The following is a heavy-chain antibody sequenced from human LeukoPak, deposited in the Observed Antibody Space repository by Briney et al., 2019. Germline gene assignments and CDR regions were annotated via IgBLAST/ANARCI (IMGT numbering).Heavy chain of an antibody. Sequence: SETLSLTCTVSGGSISSYYWSWIRQPPGKGLEWIGYIYYSGSTNYNPSLKSRVTISVDTSKNQFSLKLSSVTAADTAVYYCARATRDSSRGRYGMDVWGQGTTVTVSS. CDR2: IYYSGST. J-gene: IGHJ6*02. D-gene: IGHD6-13*01. CDR3: ARATRDSSRGRYGMDV. V-gene: IGHV4-59*01. CDR1: GGSISSYY.